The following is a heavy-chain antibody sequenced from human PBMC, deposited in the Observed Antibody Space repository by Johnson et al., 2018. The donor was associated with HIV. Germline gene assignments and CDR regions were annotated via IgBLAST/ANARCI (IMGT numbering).Heavy chain of an antibody. CDR1: EFTFSSYA. Sequence: VQLVESGGGVVQPGGSMRLSCAASEFTFSSYAIHWVRQAPGKGLEWVEFISYDGSNKYYADSVKGRFTISRDNSKNTLYLQMNSLRAEDTAVYYCARYSSSWYHAFDIWGQGTMVTVSS. D-gene: IGHD6-13*01. CDR2: ISYDGSNK. CDR3: ARYSSSWYHAFDI. V-gene: IGHV3-30*04. J-gene: IGHJ3*02.